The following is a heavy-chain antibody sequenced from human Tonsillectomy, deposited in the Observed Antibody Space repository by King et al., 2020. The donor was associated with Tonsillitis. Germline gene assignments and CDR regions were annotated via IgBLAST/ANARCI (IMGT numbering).Heavy chain of an antibody. CDR2: ISGNGGST. D-gene: IGHD6-19*01. CDR1: GFTFSSHA. J-gene: IGHJ4*02. CDR3: AKERTFWFFGVIAVAGDFDY. V-gene: IGHV3-23*04. Sequence: VQLVESGGGLVQPGGSLRLSCAASGFTFSSHAMSWVRQAPGKGLEWVSAISGNGGSTYYADSVKGRFTISRDNSKNTLYLQMNSLRAEDTAVYFCAKERTFWFFGVIAVAGDFDYWGQGTLVTVSS.